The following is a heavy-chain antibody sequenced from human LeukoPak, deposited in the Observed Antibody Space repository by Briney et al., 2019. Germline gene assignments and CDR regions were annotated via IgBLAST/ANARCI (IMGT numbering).Heavy chain of an antibody. CDR2: IYYSGST. CDR3: ARGTAVAGT. CDR1: GGSISSYY. D-gene: IGHD6-19*01. J-gene: IGHJ5*02. Sequence: SETLSLTCTVSGGSISSYYWTWIRQPPGKGLEWIGNIYYSGSTNYNPSLKSRVTISVDASKNQFSLKPSSVTAADTAVYFCARGTAVAGTWGQGTLVTVSS. V-gene: IGHV4-59*01.